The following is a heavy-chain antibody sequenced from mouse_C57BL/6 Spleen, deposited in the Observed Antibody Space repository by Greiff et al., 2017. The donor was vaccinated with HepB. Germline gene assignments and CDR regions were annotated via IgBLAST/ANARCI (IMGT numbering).Heavy chain of an antibody. V-gene: IGHV1-55*01. CDR1: GYTFTSYW. CDR3: ARSLITTVVEYFDV. CDR2: IYPGSGST. Sequence: VQLQQPGAELVKPGASVKMSCKASGYTFTSYWITWVKQRPGQGLEWIGDIYPGSGSTNYNEKFKSKATLTVDTSSSTAYMQLSSLTSEDSAVYYCARSLITTVVEYFDVWGTGTTVTVSS. D-gene: IGHD1-1*01. J-gene: IGHJ1*03.